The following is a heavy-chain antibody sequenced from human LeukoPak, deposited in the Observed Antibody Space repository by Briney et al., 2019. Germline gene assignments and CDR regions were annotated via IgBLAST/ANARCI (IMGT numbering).Heavy chain of an antibody. D-gene: IGHD3-22*01. J-gene: IGHJ4*02. V-gene: IGHV3-23*01. CDR2: INGGGGST. Sequence: GGSLRLSCAASGFTFSSYAMSWVRQAPGKGLDWVSSINGGGGSTYYADSVKGRFTISRDNAKNSLYLQMNSLRAEDTAVYYCARDQDYYDSSGYYLIFDYWGQGTLVTVSS. CDR1: GFTFSSYA. CDR3: ARDQDYYDSSGYYLIFDY.